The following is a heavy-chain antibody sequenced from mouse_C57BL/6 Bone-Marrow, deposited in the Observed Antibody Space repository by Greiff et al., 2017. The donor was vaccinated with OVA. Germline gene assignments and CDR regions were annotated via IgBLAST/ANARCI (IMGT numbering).Heavy chain of an antibody. Sequence: EVKVVESGGGLVQPGGSLSLSCAASGFTFTDYYMSWVRQPPGKALEWLGFIRHKANGYTTEYSASVKGRFTISRDNSQSILYLQMNALGAEDSATYYCARYIRYFDVWGTGTTVTVSS. J-gene: IGHJ1*03. V-gene: IGHV7-3*01. CDR3: ARYIRYFDV. CDR2: IRHKANGYTT. CDR1: GFTFTDYY.